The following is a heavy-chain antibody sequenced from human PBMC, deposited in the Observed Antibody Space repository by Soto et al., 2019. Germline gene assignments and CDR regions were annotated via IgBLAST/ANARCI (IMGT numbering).Heavy chain of an antibody. J-gene: IGHJ6*02. CDR3: ARDRKVLTGPGSLYGMDV. D-gene: IGHD3-9*01. Sequence: QVQLVQSGAEVKKPGASVKVSCKASGYTFTSYGISWVRQAPGQGLEWMGWISAYNGNTNYAQKLQGRVTMTTDTSTSTAYMELRSVRSDDTAVYYCARDRKVLTGPGSLYGMDVWGQGTTVTVSS. CDR1: GYTFTSYG. V-gene: IGHV1-18*01. CDR2: ISAYNGNT.